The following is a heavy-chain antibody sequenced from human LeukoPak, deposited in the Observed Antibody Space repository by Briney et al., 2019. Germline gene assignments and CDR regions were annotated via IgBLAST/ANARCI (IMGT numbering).Heavy chain of an antibody. CDR1: GGSISSSSYY. V-gene: IGHV4-39*01. CDR2: IYYSGST. Sequence: PSETLSLTCTVSGGSISSSSYYWGWIRQPPGKGLEWIGSIYYSGSTYYNPSLKSRVTISVDTSKNQFSLKPSSVTAADTAVYYCARLGYYDFWSGPTGPGPYYYMDVWGKGTTVTVSS. CDR3: ARLGYYDFWSGPTGPGPYYYMDV. D-gene: IGHD3-3*01. J-gene: IGHJ6*03.